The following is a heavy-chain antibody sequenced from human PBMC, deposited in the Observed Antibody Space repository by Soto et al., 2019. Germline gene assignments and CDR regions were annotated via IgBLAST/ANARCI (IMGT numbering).Heavy chain of an antibody. Sequence: QVQLVQSGAEVRKTGASVKIPCKASGYTFTSYAMHWVRQAAGQRLEWMGWINAGNGNTKYSQKFQGRVTITRDTSASTAYMELSSLRSEDTAVYYCARDKKFRGLIITNGFDYWGQGTLVTVSS. CDR3: ARDKKFRGLIITNGFDY. D-gene: IGHD3-10*01. J-gene: IGHJ4*02. CDR1: GYTFTSYA. CDR2: INAGNGNT. V-gene: IGHV1-3*01.